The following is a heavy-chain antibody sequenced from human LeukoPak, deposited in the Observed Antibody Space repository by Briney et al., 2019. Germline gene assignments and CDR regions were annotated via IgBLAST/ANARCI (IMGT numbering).Heavy chain of an antibody. CDR1: GFTVSNSY. CDR3: ARGSSPRGFDY. D-gene: IGHD6-13*01. Sequence: GGSLRLSCAASGFTVSNSYMNWVRQAPGKGLEWVSVIYSGGSTYYPDSVKGRFTISRDNSKNTLYLQMNSLRAEDTAVYYCARGSSPRGFDYWGQGTLVTVSS. J-gene: IGHJ4*02. CDR2: IYSGGST. V-gene: IGHV3-66*01.